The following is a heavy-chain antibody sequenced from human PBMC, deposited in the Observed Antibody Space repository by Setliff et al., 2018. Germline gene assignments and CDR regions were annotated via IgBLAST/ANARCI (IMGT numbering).Heavy chain of an antibody. D-gene: IGHD2-8*01. CDR3: VKGTNVVMVYTGFDH. V-gene: IGHV3-30*02. CDR1: GFTFSSYR. Sequence: PGGSLRLSCAASGFTFSSYRMHWVRQAPGKGLEWVAVIWDDGGNKYHADSVKGRFTISRDNSKNTLYLQMNSLRPEDTAVYYCVKGTNVVMVYTGFDHWGQGTLVTVSS. J-gene: IGHJ4*01. CDR2: IWDDGGNK.